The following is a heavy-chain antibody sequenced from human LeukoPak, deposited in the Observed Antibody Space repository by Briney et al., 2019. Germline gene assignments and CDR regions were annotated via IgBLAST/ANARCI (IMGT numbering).Heavy chain of an antibody. J-gene: IGHJ4*02. CDR2: INHSGST. CDR1: GGSFSGYY. CDR3: ARGWRITMVRGVINYFDY. D-gene: IGHD3-10*01. V-gene: IGHV4-34*01. Sequence: PSETLSLTCAVYGGSFSGYYWSWIRQPPGKGLEWIGEINHSGSTNYNPSLKSRVTISVDTSKNQFSLKLSSVTAADTAVYYCARGWRITMVRGVINYFDYWGQGTLVTVSS.